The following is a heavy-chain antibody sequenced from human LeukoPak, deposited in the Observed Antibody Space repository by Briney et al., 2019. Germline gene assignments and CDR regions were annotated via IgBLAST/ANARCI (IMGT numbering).Heavy chain of an antibody. J-gene: IGHJ4*02. CDR3: ATVVGLQGLFDY. V-gene: IGHV1-24*01. Sequence: ASVTVSCKVSGYTLTELSMHWVRQAPGKGLEWMGGFDPEDGETIYAQKFQGRVTMTEDTSTDTAYMELSSLRSEDTAVYYCATVVGLQGLFDYWGQGTLVTVSS. CDR1: GYTLTELS. CDR2: FDPEDGET.